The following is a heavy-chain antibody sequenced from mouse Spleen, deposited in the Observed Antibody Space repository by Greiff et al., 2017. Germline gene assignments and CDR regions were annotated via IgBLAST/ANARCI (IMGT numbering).Heavy chain of an antibody. Sequence: EVHLVESGGGLVKLGGSLKLSCAASGFTFSSYAMSWVRQTPEKRLEWVATISSGGGNTYYPDSVKGRFTISRDNAKNTLYLQMSSLKSEDTAMYYCARRDYSWFAYWGQGTLVTVSA. CDR2: ISSGGGNT. CDR1: GFTFSSYA. J-gene: IGHJ3*01. D-gene: IGHD1-1*01. CDR3: ARRDYSWFAY. V-gene: IGHV5-9-3*01.